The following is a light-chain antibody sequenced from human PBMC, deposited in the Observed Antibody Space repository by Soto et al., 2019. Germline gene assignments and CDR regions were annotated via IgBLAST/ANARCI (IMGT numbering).Light chain of an antibody. V-gene: IGKV1-5*01. CDR3: QQYNSYRT. Sequence: DIQMTQSPSTLSASVGDRVTITCRARQSISIWLAWYQQKPGKAPKLLIYDASILESGVPSRFSGSGSGTEFTLTISSLQPDDFATSYCQQYNSYRTFGQGTKVDIK. CDR1: QSISIW. CDR2: DAS. J-gene: IGKJ1*01.